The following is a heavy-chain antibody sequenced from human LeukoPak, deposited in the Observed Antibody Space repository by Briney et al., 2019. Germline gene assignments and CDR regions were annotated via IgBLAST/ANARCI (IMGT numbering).Heavy chain of an antibody. CDR2: INPSGGST. Sequence: GASVKVSCKASGYTFTSYYMHWVRQAPGQGLEWMGLINPSGGSTSYAQKFQGRVTMTRDTSTSTVYMELSSLRSEDTAVYYCARDQQPGYSSGHWFDHWGQGTLVTVSS. D-gene: IGHD6-19*01. CDR3: ARDQQPGYSSGHWFDH. J-gene: IGHJ5*02. V-gene: IGHV1-46*01. CDR1: GYTFTSYY.